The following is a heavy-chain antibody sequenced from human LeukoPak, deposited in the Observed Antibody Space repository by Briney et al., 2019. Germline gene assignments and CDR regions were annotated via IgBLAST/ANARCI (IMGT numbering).Heavy chain of an antibody. CDR1: GGSISSYY. V-gene: IGHV4-4*07. D-gene: IGHD6-19*01. CDR2: IYTSGST. Sequence: PSETLSLTSSVSGGSISSYYWSWIRQPAGKGLEWIGRIYTSGSTNYNPSLKSRVTMSVDTSKNQFSLKLSSVTAADTAVYYCARDAGQWLVGSYYYYGMDVWGQGTTVTVSS. CDR3: ARDAGQWLVGSYYYYGMDV. J-gene: IGHJ6*02.